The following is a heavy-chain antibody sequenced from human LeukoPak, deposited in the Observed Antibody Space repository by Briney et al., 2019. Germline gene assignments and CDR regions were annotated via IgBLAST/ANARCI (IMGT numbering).Heavy chain of an antibody. CDR2: SSGSDDST. CDR1: GFSLSSDA. J-gene: IGHJ4*02. Sequence: PGGSVRLSCVVSGFSLSSDAMSWVRQDPGKGLEWLSVSSGSDDSTHYADSVKGRFIMSRDNSENTLYLQMNSLRAEDTAVYYCTKDLMTGYSSGWYLAYWGQGTLVTVSS. D-gene: IGHD6-19*01. CDR3: TKDLMTGYSSGWYLAY. V-gene: IGHV3-23*01.